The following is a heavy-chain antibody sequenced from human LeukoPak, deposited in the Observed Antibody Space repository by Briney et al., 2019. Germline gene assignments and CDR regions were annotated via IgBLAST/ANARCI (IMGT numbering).Heavy chain of an antibody. J-gene: IGHJ4*02. V-gene: IGHV3-23*01. D-gene: IGHD5-24*01. Sequence: GGSLRLSCAASGFTFSNFAMTWVRQAPGKGLEWVASIVGSGTSAYYANSVKGRFSISRDNSKNMVYLQMNSLRAEDTALYFCAKDMLDGYNSFDYWGQGTRVTVSS. CDR3: AKDMLDGYNSFDY. CDR1: GFTFSNFA. CDR2: IVGSGTSA.